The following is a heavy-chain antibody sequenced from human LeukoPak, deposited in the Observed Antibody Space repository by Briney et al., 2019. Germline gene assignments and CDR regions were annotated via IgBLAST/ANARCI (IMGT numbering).Heavy chain of an antibody. D-gene: IGHD5-24*01. CDR2: IKQDGSEK. V-gene: IGHV3-7*01. CDR3: ARDQGWLQYYFDY. CDR1: GFTFSGYA. J-gene: IGHJ4*02. Sequence: PGRSLRLSCAASGFTFSGYAMHWVRQAPGKGLEWVANIKQDGSEKYYVDSVKGRFTISRDNAKNSLYLQMNSLRAEDTAVYYCARDQGWLQYYFDYWGQGTLVTVSS.